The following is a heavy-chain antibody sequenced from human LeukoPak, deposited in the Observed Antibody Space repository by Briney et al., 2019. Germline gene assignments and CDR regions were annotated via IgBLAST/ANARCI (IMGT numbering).Heavy chain of an antibody. D-gene: IGHD3-10*01. J-gene: IGHJ6*02. V-gene: IGHV3-21*03. CDR3: ARGGGYYIMDV. CDR1: GFTFSGYS. CDR2: ISSSSSYI. Sequence: PGGSLRLSCAASGFTFSGYSMNWLRQAPGKGLEGVSSISSSSSYIYYADSVKGRFTMSRDNAKNSLYLQMNSLRADDTAVYYCARGGGYYIMDVWGQGTTVTVSS.